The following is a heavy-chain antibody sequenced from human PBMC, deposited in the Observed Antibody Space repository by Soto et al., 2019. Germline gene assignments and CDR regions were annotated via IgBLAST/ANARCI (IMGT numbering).Heavy chain of an antibody. CDR3: AADATAWQQMVPSDY. Sequence: ASVKVSCKASGFTFTSSAFQWVRQARRQRLEWIGWIAVGSGYTNYAQRFQDRVTLTRDMSTATTYMELSRLTSEDTAIYYCAADATAWQQMVPSDYWGQGSLVTVS. CDR1: GFTFTSSA. CDR2: IAVGSGYT. D-gene: IGHD2-8*01. V-gene: IGHV1-58*01. J-gene: IGHJ4*02.